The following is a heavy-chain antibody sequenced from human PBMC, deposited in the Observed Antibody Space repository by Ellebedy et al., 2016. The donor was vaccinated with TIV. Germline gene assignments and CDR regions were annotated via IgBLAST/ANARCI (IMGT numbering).Heavy chain of an antibody. V-gene: IGHV3-69-1*01. CDR1: GFTFSTYV. D-gene: IGHD4-17*01. Sequence: PGGSLRLSCAASGFTFSTYVMNWVRQAPGKGLEWVSAISGGGTTFYSDSVKGRFTISRDNAKNSLHLQMNGLRAEDTAVYYCARHTDYALDYWGQGALVTVSS. CDR3: ARHTDYALDY. J-gene: IGHJ4*02. CDR2: ISGGGTT.